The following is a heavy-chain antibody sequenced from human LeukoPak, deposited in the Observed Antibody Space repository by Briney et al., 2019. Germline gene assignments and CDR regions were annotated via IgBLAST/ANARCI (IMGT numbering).Heavy chain of an antibody. CDR3: ARIRFLEREDAFDI. CDR2: ISSSSSYI. J-gene: IGHJ3*02. Sequence: GXSLRLSCAASGFTFSSYAMNWVRQAPGKGLEWVSSISSSSSYIYYADSVKGRFTISRDNAKNSLYLQMNSLRAEDTAVYYCARIRFLEREDAFDIWGQGTMVTVSS. CDR1: GFTFSSYA. D-gene: IGHD3-3*01. V-gene: IGHV3-21*01.